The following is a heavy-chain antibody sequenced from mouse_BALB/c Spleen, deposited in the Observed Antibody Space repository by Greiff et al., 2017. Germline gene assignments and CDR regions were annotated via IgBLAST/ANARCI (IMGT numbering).Heavy chain of an antibody. CDR1: GFTFSSYA. D-gene: IGHD2-3*01. CDR3: ATDGYPFAY. V-gene: IGHV5-6-5*01. CDR2: ISSGGST. Sequence: EVQLVESGGGLVKPGGSLKLSCAASGFTFSSYAMSWVRQTPEKRLEWVASISSGGSTYYPDSVKGRFTISRDNARNILYLQMSSLRSEDTAMYYCATDGYPFAYWGQGTLVTVSA. J-gene: IGHJ3*01.